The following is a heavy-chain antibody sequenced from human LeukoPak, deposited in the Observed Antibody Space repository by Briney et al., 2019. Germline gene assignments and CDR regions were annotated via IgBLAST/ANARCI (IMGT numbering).Heavy chain of an antibody. CDR3: ARETEMANLDY. D-gene: IGHD5-24*01. Sequence: GGSLRLSCAASGFTFTSYAMTWVRQAPGKGLEWVSTISGNSHIAYYADSVKGRFTISRDTSKNTLYLQMNSLRAEDTAVYYCARETEMANLDYWGQGTLVTVSS. CDR2: ISGNSHIA. V-gene: IGHV3-23*01. CDR1: GFTFTSYA. J-gene: IGHJ4*02.